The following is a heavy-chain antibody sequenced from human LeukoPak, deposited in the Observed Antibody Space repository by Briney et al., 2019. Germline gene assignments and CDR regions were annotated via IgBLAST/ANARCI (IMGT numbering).Heavy chain of an antibody. CDR1: GGSISSGLYY. D-gene: IGHD3-10*01. CDR2: IYYSGYT. J-gene: IGHJ6*03. Sequence: SETLSLTCTVSGGSISSGLYYWSWIRQPPGKGLEWIGYIYYSGYTNYNPSLKSRVTISVDTSKNQFSLKLSSVTAADTAVYYCARTTMVRGTYYMDVWGKGTPVTISS. V-gene: IGHV4-61*01. CDR3: ARTTMVRGTYYMDV.